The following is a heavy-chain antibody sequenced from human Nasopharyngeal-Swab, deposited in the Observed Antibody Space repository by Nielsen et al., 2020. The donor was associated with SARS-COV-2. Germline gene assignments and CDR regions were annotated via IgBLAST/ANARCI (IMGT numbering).Heavy chain of an antibody. D-gene: IGHD2-21*02. CDR1: GFTFSSYG. J-gene: IGHJ2*01. Sequence: GGSLRLSCAASGFTFSSYGMHWVRQAPGKGLEWVAVISYDGSNKYYADSVKGRFTISRDNSKNTLYLQMNSLRAEDTAVYYCAKVAVVTAIPWYFDLWGRGTLGTVSS. CDR3: AKVAVVTAIPWYFDL. V-gene: IGHV3-30*18. CDR2: ISYDGSNK.